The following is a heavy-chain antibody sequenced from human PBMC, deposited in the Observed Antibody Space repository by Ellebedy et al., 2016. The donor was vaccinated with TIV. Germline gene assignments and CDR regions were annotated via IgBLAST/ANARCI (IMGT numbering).Heavy chain of an antibody. J-gene: IGHJ2*01. V-gene: IGHV3-23*01. CDR3: ARVGATFNWYFDL. Sequence: PGGSLRLSCAASRFTFSSYAMSRVRQAPGKGLEWVSLINDRGDSTYYADSVKGRFIISRDNSRNTLYLQMSSLRAEDTAVYYCARVGATFNWYFDLWGRGTLVAISS. D-gene: IGHD1-26*01. CDR1: RFTFSSYA. CDR2: INDRGDST.